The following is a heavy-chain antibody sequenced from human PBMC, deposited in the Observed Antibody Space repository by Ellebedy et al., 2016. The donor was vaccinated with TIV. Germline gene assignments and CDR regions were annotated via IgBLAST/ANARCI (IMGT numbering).Heavy chain of an antibody. CDR3: AREDYDILTGYSSGMDV. D-gene: IGHD3-9*01. Sequence: ASVKVSCKASGYTFAGYYMHWVRQAPGQGLEWMGWITPNSGGTNYAQNFQGRVTLTRDTSIGTAYMELSRLRSDDTAVYYCAREDYDILTGYSSGMDVWGQGTTVTVSS. J-gene: IGHJ6*02. CDR1: GYTFAGYY. V-gene: IGHV1-2*02. CDR2: ITPNSGGT.